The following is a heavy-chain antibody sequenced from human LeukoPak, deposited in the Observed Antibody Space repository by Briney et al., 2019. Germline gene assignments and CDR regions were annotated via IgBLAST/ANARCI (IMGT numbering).Heavy chain of an antibody. J-gene: IGHJ3*01. CDR2: ITATGGIS. Sequence: GGSLRLSCAASTFAFSSYAMTWVRQAPGKGLEWVSSITATGGISYADSVKGRFTISRDNSKSTLYLQLNSLRAEDTAVYYCTKDPNGDYVGAFDFWGQGTMVTVSS. D-gene: IGHD4-17*01. V-gene: IGHV3-23*01. CDR3: TKDPNGDYVGAFDF. CDR1: TFAFSSYA.